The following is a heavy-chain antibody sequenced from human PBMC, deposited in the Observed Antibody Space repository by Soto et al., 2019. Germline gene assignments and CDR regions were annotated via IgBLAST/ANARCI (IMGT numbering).Heavy chain of an antibody. D-gene: IGHD3-10*01. Sequence: PGESLKISCKGSGYSFTNYWISWVRQMPGKGLEWMGRIDPSDSYSNYRPSLQGHVTISADKSINTAYLQWSSLKASDTAMYYCESQDVLTSYFDYWGQGTLVTVSS. CDR3: ESQDVLTSYFDY. J-gene: IGHJ4*02. CDR2: IDPSDSYS. V-gene: IGHV5-10-1*01. CDR1: GYSFTNYW.